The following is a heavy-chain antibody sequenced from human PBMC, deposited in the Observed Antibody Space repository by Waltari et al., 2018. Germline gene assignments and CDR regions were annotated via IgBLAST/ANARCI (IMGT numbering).Heavy chain of an antibody. J-gene: IGHJ4*02. CDR3: VRDQLPTDSSGYSADYFDR. CDR2: IHHSGST. CDR1: GYSSRSGYP. V-gene: IGHV4-38-2*02. Sequence: QVHLQESGPGPVNPSETLSLTCAGSGYSSRSGYPWGWTRRTPGKGLEWIGSIHHSGSTYYSSSLKSRVTLSIDTSENRFSLKLSSVTAADTAIYYCVRDQLPTDSSGYSADYFDRWGQGTLVTVSS. D-gene: IGHD3-22*01.